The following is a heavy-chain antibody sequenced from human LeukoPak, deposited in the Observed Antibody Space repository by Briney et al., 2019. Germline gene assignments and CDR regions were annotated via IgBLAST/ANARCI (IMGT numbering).Heavy chain of an antibody. V-gene: IGHV3-23*01. CDR3: AKVEQQLVPIGDFDY. D-gene: IGHD6-13*01. CDR1: GFTFSSYA. Sequence: GASLRLSCAASGFTFSSYAMSWVRQAPGKGLGWVLAISGSGGSTYYADSVKGRFTISRDNSKNTLYLQMNSLRAEDTAVYYCAKVEQQLVPIGDFDYWGQGTLVTVSS. J-gene: IGHJ4*02. CDR2: ISGSGGST.